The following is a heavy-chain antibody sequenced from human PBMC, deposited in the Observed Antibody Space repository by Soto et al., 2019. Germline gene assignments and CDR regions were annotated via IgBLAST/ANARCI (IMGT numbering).Heavy chain of an antibody. CDR1: GCSISSSIYH. J-gene: IGHJ4*02. V-gene: IGHV4-39*01. D-gene: IGHD4-17*01. CDR2: IYYSGST. Sequence: SETKSLPYTVSGCSISSSIYHWGWISQPPGKGLEWIGSIYYSGSTYYNPSLKSRVTISVDTSKNQFSLKLSSVTAADTAVYYCASAVMDYGDAWYYFDYWGQGTLVTVSS. CDR3: ASAVMDYGDAWYYFDY.